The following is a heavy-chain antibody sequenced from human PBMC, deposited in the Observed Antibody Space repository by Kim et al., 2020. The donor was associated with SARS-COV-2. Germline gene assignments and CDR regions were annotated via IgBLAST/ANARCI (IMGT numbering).Heavy chain of an antibody. CDR2: IKKDGSEK. CDR1: GFTFSSSW. V-gene: IGHV3-7*01. Sequence: GGSLRLSCAASGFTFSSSWMSWVRQAPGKGPEWVANIKKDGSEKYYMDSVKGRFTISRDNAKNSVYLQMKSLRVEDTAVYYCSATLYEAFDIWGQGTMVT. J-gene: IGHJ3*02. CDR3: SATLYEAFDI.